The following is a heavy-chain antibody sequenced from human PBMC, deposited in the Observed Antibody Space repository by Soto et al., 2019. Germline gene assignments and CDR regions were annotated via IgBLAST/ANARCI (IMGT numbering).Heavy chain of an antibody. CDR2: IYWDDDK. CDR1: GFSLTTSGVG. CDR3: AHRRAILGVFYGMDV. J-gene: IGHJ6*02. D-gene: IGHD3-3*01. V-gene: IGHV2-5*02. Sequence: QITLKESGPTLVKPTQTLTLTCTFSGFSLTTSGVGVGWIRQPPGKALEWLALIYWDDDKRYSPSLKSRLTITKDTSKSQVVLTMTNMDPVDTGTYYCAHRRAILGVFYGMDVWGQGTTVTVSS.